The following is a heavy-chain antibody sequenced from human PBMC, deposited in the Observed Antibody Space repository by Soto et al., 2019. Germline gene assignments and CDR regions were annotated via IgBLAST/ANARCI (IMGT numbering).Heavy chain of an antibody. Sequence: QVQLVQSGAEVKKPGSSVKVSCKASGGTFSSYAISWVRQAPGQGLEWMGGIIPIFGTANYAQKFQGRVTITADESTSIAYMEVSSMRPEDTAVYYCARALGTIFGVVTYHYYYGVRLWGQGTTGHR. CDR1: GGTFSSYA. D-gene: IGHD3-3*01. CDR2: IIPIFGTA. CDR3: ARALGTIFGVVTYHYYYGVRL. J-gene: IGHJ6*02. V-gene: IGHV1-69*01.